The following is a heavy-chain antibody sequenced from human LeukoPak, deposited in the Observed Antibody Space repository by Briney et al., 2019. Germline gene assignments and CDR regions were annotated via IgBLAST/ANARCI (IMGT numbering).Heavy chain of an antibody. Sequence: GGSLRLSCAASGFTFSSYGMHWVRQAPGKGLEWVAFIRYDGSNKYYADSVKGRFTISRDNSKNTLYLQMNSLRAEDTAVYYCAKDRSLYDSSGRGYFDYWGQGTLVTVSS. V-gene: IGHV3-30*02. CDR3: AKDRSLYDSSGRGYFDY. CDR1: GFTFSSYG. D-gene: IGHD3-22*01. J-gene: IGHJ4*02. CDR2: IRYDGSNK.